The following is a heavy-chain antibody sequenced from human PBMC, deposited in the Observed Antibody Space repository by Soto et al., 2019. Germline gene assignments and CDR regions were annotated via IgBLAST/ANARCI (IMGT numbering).Heavy chain of an antibody. CDR1: GGSFSGYY. D-gene: IGHD3-10*01. V-gene: IGHV4-34*01. Sequence: SETLSLTCAVYGGSFSGYYWSWIRQPPGKGLEWIGEINHSGSTNYNPSLKSRVTISVDTSKNQFSLRLSSVTAADTAVYYCARGIPLLWFGELLNYYYYYMDVWGKGT. J-gene: IGHJ6*03. CDR3: ARGIPLLWFGELLNYYYYYMDV. CDR2: INHSGST.